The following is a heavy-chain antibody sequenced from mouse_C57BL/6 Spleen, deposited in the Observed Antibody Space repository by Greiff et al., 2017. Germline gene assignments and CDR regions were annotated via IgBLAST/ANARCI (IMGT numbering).Heavy chain of an antibody. Sequence: EVKLQESGAELVRPGASVKLSCTASGFNIKDDYMHWVKQRPEQGLEWIGWIDPENGDTEYASKFQGKATITADTSSNTAYLQLSSLTSEDTAVYYCTIITTVVGAYWGQGTLVTVSA. V-gene: IGHV14-4*01. D-gene: IGHD1-1*01. CDR1: GFNIKDDY. CDR2: IDPENGDT. CDR3: TIITTVVGAY. J-gene: IGHJ3*01.